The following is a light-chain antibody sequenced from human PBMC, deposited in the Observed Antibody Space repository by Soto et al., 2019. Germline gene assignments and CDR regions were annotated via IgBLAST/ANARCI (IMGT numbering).Light chain of an antibody. J-gene: IGKJ4*01. Sequence: DIQMTQSPSSLSASVGDRVTITCRASEGVNDWLAWYQQKPEKAPKSLIYGASDLQSGVPSRFSGSGSGTDFTLTISNLQPEDSATYYCQQYNIYPLTFGGGTKVEIK. V-gene: IGKV1D-16*01. CDR3: QQYNIYPLT. CDR1: EGVNDW. CDR2: GAS.